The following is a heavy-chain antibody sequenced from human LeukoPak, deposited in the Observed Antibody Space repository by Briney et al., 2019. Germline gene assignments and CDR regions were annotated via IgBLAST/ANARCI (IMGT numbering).Heavy chain of an antibody. D-gene: IGHD3-16*01. CDR2: IYTSGST. CDR3: ARDRLGHPFDP. J-gene: IGHJ5*02. Sequence: SETLSLTCTVSGGSISSGSYYWSWIRQPAGKGLEWIGRIYTSGSTNYNPSLKSRVTISVDTSKNQFSLKLSSVPAADTAVYYCARDRLGHPFDPWGQGTLVTVSS. CDR1: GGSISSGSYY. V-gene: IGHV4-61*02.